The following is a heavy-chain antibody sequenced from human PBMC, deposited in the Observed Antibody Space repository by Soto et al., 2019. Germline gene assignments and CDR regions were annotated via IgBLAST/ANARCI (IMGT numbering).Heavy chain of an antibody. J-gene: IGHJ5*02. CDR3: ARCILPVLRYFDWSHNGRGWFDP. CDR2: ISAYNGNT. D-gene: IGHD3-9*01. V-gene: IGHV1-18*01. Sequence: GASVKVSCKASGDTFTSYGISWVRQAPGQGLEWMGWISAYNGNTNYAQKLQGRVTMTTDTSTSTAYMELRSLRSDDTAVYYCARCILPVLRYFDWSHNGRGWFDPWGQGTLVTVSA. CDR1: GDTFTSYG.